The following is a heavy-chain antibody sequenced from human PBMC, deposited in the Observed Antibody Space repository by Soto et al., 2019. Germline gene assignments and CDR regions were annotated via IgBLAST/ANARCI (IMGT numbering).Heavy chain of an antibody. CDR3: ARDLASRGIGASDN. V-gene: IGHV4-31*03. J-gene: IGHJ4*02. CDR1: GDSLGTAGYY. Sequence: QVHLQESGPGLVKPSQTLSLTCNVSGDSLGTAGYYWNWIRQAPGKGLEWIGSIHKSGNTDYNPSLKIRITLSMGTSDNLVFLRLSSVTAADTAVYYCARDLASRGIGASDNWGQGTLVTVSS. CDR2: IHKSGNT. D-gene: IGHD3-10*01.